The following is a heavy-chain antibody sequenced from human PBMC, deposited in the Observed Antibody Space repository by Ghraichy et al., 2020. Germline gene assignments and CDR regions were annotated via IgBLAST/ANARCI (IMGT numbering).Heavy chain of an antibody. D-gene: IGHD1-26*01. CDR3: ARDHSGGATDDHGLVEFDY. CDR1: GYTFTSYG. J-gene: IGHJ4*02. CDR2: ISAYNGNT. Sequence: ASVKVSCKASGYTFTSYGISWVRQAPGQGLEWMGWISAYNGNTNYAQKLQGRVTMTTDTSTSTAYMELRSLRSDDTAVYYCARDHSGGATDDHGLVEFDYWGQGTLVTVSS. V-gene: IGHV1-18*01.